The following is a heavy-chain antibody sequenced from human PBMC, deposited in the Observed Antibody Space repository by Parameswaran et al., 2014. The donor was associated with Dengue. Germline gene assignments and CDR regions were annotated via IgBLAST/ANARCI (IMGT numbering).Heavy chain of an antibody. CDR2: IYYSGST. V-gene: IGHV4-31*02. D-gene: IGHD6-6*01. J-gene: IGHJ6*02. CDR3: ARRQPKQLPLHYYYYYGMDV. Sequence: VRQAPGKGLEWIGYIYYSGSTYYNPSLKSRVTISVDTSKNQFSLKLSSVTAADTAVYYCARRQPKQLPLHYYYYYGMDVWGQGTTVTVSS.